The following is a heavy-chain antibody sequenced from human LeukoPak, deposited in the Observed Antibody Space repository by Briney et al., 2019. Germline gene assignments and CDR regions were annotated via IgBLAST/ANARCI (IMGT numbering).Heavy chain of an antibody. CDR3: ASTGYSSGWYVF. J-gene: IGHJ4*02. CDR1: GYTFTSNY. CDR2: ISPSGGST. D-gene: IGHD6-19*01. V-gene: IGHV1-46*01. Sequence: GASVKVSCKAFGYTFTSNYMHWVRQAPGQGPEWMGVISPSGGSTTYAQKFQGRVTLTRDMSTSTDYLELSSLRSEDTAVYYCASTGYSSGWYVFWGQGTLVTVSS.